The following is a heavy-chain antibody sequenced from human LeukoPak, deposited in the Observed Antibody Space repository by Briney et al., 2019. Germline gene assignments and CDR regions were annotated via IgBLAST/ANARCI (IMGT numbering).Heavy chain of an antibody. Sequence: TGGSLRLSCAASGFTFSRYWMHWVRQAPGKGLVWVSRIDNDGSSTSYADSVKGRFTISRDNAKNRLYVQMNSLRADDTAVYYCATGSGLWSPDYWGQGTLVTVSS. V-gene: IGHV3-74*01. D-gene: IGHD5-18*01. CDR2: IDNDGSST. CDR3: ATGSGLWSPDY. J-gene: IGHJ4*02. CDR1: GFTFSRYW.